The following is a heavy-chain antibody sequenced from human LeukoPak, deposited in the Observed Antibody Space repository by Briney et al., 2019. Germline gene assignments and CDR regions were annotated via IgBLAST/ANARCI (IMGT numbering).Heavy chain of an antibody. J-gene: IGHJ4*02. CDR1: GYTLTGYY. Sequence: ASVKVSCKASGYTLTGYYMHWVRQAPGQGLEWMGWINPNSGGTNYAQKFQGRVIMTRDTSISTAYMELSRLRSDDTAVYYCARDRNDSSGYYRETLFDYWGQGTLVTASS. D-gene: IGHD3-22*01. V-gene: IGHV1-2*02. CDR2: INPNSGGT. CDR3: ARDRNDSSGYYRETLFDY.